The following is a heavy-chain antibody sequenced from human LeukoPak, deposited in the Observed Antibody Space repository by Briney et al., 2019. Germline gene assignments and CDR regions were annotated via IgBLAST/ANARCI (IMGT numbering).Heavy chain of an antibody. D-gene: IGHD1-14*01. J-gene: IGHJ5*02. CDR3: ARLRYPGWFDP. CDR1: GVSISSYY. Sequence: PSGTLSLTCTVSGVSISSYYWSWIRQPPGKGLDWIAYIYDSGSTNYNPSLKSRVTISVDTSKNKFSLKLSSVTAADTAVYYCARLRYPGWFDPWGQGTLVTVSS. CDR2: IYDSGST. V-gene: IGHV4-59*08.